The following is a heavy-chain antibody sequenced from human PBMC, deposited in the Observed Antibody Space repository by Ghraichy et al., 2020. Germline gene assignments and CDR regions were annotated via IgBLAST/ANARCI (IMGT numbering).Heavy chain of an antibody. CDR3: ARHGATAPTGV. V-gene: IGHV4-39*01. D-gene: IGHD1-26*01. J-gene: IGHJ6*02. CDR1: GGSISSSSYY. CDR2: IYYSGST. Sequence: SETLSLTCTVSGGSISSSSYYWGWIRQPPGKGLEWIGSIYYSGSTYYNPSLKSRVTISVDTSKNQFSLKLSSVTAADTAVYYCARHGATAPTGVWGQGTTVTVSS.